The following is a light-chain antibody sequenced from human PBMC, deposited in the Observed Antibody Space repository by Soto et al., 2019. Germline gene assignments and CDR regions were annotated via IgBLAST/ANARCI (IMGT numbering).Light chain of an antibody. CDR1: QSVDTW. CDR3: QQYHTYWT. V-gene: IGKV1-5*03. J-gene: IGKJ1*01. CDR2: KAS. Sequence: DIQMTQSPSTLSASVGDRVTITCRASQSVDTWLAWYQQKPGKAPKLLIYKASSLETGVPSRFSGSGSGTDFTLTISSLQPDDFANYYCQQYHTYWTFGQGTKVEIK.